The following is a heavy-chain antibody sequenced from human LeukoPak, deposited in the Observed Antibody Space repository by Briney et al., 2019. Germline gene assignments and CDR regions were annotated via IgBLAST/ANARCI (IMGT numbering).Heavy chain of an antibody. CDR3: TSSANSAFDI. J-gene: IGHJ3*02. CDR2: IRSKANSYAT. V-gene: IGHV3-73*01. D-gene: IGHD2/OR15-2a*01. Sequence: GGSLSLSCAASGFTFSGSAMHWVRQASGKGLEWVGRIRSKANSYATAYAASVKGRFTISRDDSKNTAYLQMNSLKTEDTAVYYCTSSANSAFDIWGQGTMVTVSS. CDR1: GFTFSGSA.